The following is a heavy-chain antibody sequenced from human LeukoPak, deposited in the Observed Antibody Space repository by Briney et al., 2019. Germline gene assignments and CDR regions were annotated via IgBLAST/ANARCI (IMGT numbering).Heavy chain of an antibody. CDR1: GFTFSSYA. J-gene: IGHJ3*02. D-gene: IGHD5/OR15-5a*01. CDR2: ISSDGSNK. Sequence: SGGSLRLSCAASGFTFSSYAMLWVRQAPGKGLEWVAVISSDGSNKYYADSVKGRFTISRDNSKNTLYLQMNSLRAEDTAVYYCARLWSTGAFDIWGQGTMVTVSS. CDR3: ARLWSTGAFDI. V-gene: IGHV3-30*04.